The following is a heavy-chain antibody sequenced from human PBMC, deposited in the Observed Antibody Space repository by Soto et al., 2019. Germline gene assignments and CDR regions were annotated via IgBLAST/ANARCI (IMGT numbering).Heavy chain of an antibody. CDR2: IWYDGSNK. Sequence: GGSLRLSCAASGFTFSSYGMHWVRQAPGKGLEWVAVIWYDGSNKYYADSVKGRFTISRDNSKNTLYLQMNSLRAEDTAVYYCARDRTFYYGDYVSPPGYFDYWGQGTLVTVSS. V-gene: IGHV3-33*01. CDR3: ARDRTFYYGDYVSPPGYFDY. CDR1: GFTFSSYG. D-gene: IGHD4-17*01. J-gene: IGHJ4*02.